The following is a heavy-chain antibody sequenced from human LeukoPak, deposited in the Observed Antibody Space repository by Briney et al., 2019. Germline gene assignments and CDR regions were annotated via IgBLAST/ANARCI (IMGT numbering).Heavy chain of an antibody. CDR1: GFTFSSYA. D-gene: IGHD3-10*01. J-gene: IGHJ6*02. V-gene: IGHV3-23*01. CDR2: ISGSGGST. Sequence: AVGSLRLSCAASGFTFSSYAMSWVRQAPGKGLEWVSGISGSGGSTYYADSVRGRFTISRDNSKNTLYLQMNSLRAEDTAVYYCAKFTGRDYYYAMDVWGQGTTVTVSS. CDR3: AKFTGRDYYYAMDV.